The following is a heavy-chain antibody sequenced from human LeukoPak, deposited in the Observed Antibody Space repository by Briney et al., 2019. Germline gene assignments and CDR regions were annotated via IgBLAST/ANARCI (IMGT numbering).Heavy chain of an antibody. V-gene: IGHV3-23*01. D-gene: IGHD1-1*01. CDR2: ITGSGDST. CDR3: AKRYGYYFDY. J-gene: IGHJ4*02. Sequence: GGSLRLSCAASGLTFSTYAMSWVRQAPGKGLEWVSVITGSGDSTYYADSVKGRFTISRDNSKNTLYLQMNSLRAEDTAVYYCAKRYGYYFDYWGQGTLVTVSS. CDR1: GLTFSTYA.